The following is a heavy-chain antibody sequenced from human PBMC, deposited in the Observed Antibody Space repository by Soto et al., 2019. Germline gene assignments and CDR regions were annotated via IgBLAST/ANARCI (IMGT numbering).Heavy chain of an antibody. Sequence: QVQLQESGPGLVKPSQTLSLTCTVSGGSISSGGYYWSWIRQHPGKGLEWIGYIYYSGSTYYNPSLKSRCTISVDTSKNQFSLKLSSVTAADTAVYSCAREGSTAGTFDYWGQGTLVTVSS. CDR2: IYYSGST. CDR3: AREGSTAGTFDY. J-gene: IGHJ4*02. D-gene: IGHD6-19*01. V-gene: IGHV4-31*03. CDR1: GGSISSGGYY.